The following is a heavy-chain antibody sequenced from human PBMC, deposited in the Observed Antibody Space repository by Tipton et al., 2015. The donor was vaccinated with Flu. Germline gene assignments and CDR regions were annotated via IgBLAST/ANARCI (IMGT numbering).Heavy chain of an antibody. V-gene: IGHV3-21*01. D-gene: IGHD2-21*02. CDR3: ARDGGVVTAIGVFDC. CDR1: GFTFSSYS. CDR2: ISSSSSYI. J-gene: IGHJ5*01. Sequence: SLRLSCAASGFTFSSYSMNWVRQAPGKGLGWVSSISSSSSYIYYADSVKGRFTISRDNAKNSRYLQMNSRRAEDTAVYYCARDGGVVTAIGVFDCWGPGTLVPLSS.